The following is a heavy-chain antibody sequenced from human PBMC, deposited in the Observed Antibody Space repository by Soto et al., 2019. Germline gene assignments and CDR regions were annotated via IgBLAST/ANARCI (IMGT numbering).Heavy chain of an antibody. J-gene: IGHJ6*02. V-gene: IGHV3-33*01. CDR3: ARDCVALSPMVRGDYYGMDV. Sequence: GGSLRLSCAASGFTFSSYGMHWVRQAPGKGLEWVAVIWYDGSNKYYADSVKGRFTISRDNSKNTLYLQMNSLRAEDTAVYYCARDCVALSPMVRGDYYGMDVWGQGTTVTVSS. CDR2: IWYDGSNK. D-gene: IGHD3-10*01. CDR1: GFTFSSYG.